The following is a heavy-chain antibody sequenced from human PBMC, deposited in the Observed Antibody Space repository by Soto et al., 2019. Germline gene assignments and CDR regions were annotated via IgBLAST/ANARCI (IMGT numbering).Heavy chain of an antibody. CDR2: IIPIFGTA. Sequence: SVKVSCKASGGTFSSYAISWVRQAPGQGLEWMGGIIPIFGTANYAQKFQGRVTITADESTSTAYMELSSLRSEDTAVYYCASFIVVVTAARGFQHWGQGTLVTVSS. V-gene: IGHV1-69*13. CDR3: ASFIVVVTAARGFQH. J-gene: IGHJ1*01. D-gene: IGHD2-21*02. CDR1: GGTFSSYA.